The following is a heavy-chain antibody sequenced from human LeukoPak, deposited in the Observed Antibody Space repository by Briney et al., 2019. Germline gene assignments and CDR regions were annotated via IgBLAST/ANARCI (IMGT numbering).Heavy chain of an antibody. CDR3: ARDARRLIVVVPAATNYYYYGMDV. J-gene: IGHJ6*02. D-gene: IGHD2-2*01. V-gene: IGHV4-4*02. CDR1: GGAISSSNW. Sequence: SETLSLTCAVSGGAISSSNWWSWVRQPPGKGREWIGEIYHSGSTNYNPSLKSRVTISVDKSKNQFSLKLSSVTAADTAVYYCARDARRLIVVVPAATNYYYYGMDVWGQGTTVTVSS. CDR2: IYHSGST.